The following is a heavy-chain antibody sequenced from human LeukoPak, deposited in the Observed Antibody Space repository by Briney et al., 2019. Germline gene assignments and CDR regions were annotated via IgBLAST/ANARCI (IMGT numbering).Heavy chain of an antibody. Sequence: ASVKVSCKASGYTFTSYYMHWVRQAPGQGLEWMGIINPSGGSTSYAQKFQGRVTMTRDTSTSTVYMELSSLRSEDTAVYYCARDSKDLAILYLPSPFDYWGQGTLVTVSS. J-gene: IGHJ4*02. CDR3: ARDSKDLAILYLPSPFDY. CDR1: GYTFTSYY. CDR2: INPSGGST. D-gene: IGHD2-8*01. V-gene: IGHV1-46*01.